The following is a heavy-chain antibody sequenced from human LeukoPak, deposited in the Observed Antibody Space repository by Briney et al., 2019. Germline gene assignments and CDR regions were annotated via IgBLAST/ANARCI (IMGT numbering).Heavy chain of an antibody. J-gene: IGHJ6*02. Sequence: PSETLSLTCTVSSGSISGDYYWSWIRQPPGKGLEWIGYIYYSGSTYYNPSLKSRVTVSVDTSKNQFSLKLSSVTAADTAVYYCASIGGTAMPPGYYGMDVWGQGTTVTVSS. CDR1: SGSISGDYY. CDR3: ASIGGTAMPPGYYGMDV. CDR2: IYYSGST. D-gene: IGHD5-18*01. V-gene: IGHV4-30-4*02.